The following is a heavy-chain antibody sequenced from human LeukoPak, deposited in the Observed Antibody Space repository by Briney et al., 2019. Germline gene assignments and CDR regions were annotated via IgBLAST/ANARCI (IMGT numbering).Heavy chain of an antibody. CDR1: GGTFSSYA. CDR3: ARGRPLLWYYDSSGYPLNY. V-gene: IGHV1-69*05. J-gene: IGHJ4*02. Sequence: SVKVSCTASGGTFSSYAISWVRQAPGQGLEWMGRIIPIFGTANYAQKFQGRVTITTDESTSTAYMELSSLRSEDTAVYYCARGRPLLWYYDSSGYPLNYWGQGTLVTVSS. CDR2: IIPIFGTA. D-gene: IGHD3-22*01.